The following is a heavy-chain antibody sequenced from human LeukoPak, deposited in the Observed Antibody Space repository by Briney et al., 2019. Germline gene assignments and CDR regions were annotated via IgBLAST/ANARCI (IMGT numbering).Heavy chain of an antibody. CDR3: AKEEAYGYYYDSSGYRFDY. Sequence: GGSLRLSCAASGFTFSSYAMSWVRQAPGKGLEWVSAISGSGGGTHSAESVKGRFTISRDNSKNTLYLQVNSLRAEDTAVYYCAKEEAYGYYYDSSGYRFDYWGQGALVTVSS. V-gene: IGHV3-23*01. CDR2: ISGSGGGT. D-gene: IGHD3-22*01. CDR1: GFTFSSYA. J-gene: IGHJ4*02.